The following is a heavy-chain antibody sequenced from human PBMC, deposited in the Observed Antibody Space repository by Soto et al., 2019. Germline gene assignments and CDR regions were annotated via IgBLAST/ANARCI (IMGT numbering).Heavy chain of an antibody. CDR3: AKGKSENGVDWLDP. CDR1: GFMFENYA. D-gene: IGHD2-8*01. J-gene: IGHJ5*02. Sequence: PGGSLRLSXAASGFMFENYAMIWVRQAPGKGLEWVATVRGNSYGAYYADSVRGRFIISRDNSKNTMSLQLNSLRDDDTAIYYCAKGKSENGVDWLDPWGPGTLVTV. V-gene: IGHV3-23*01. CDR2: VRGNSYGA.